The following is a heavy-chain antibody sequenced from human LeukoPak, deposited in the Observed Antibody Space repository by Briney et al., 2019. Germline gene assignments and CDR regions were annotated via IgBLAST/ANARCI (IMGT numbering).Heavy chain of an antibody. D-gene: IGHD1-26*01. V-gene: IGHV1-18*01. Sequence: GASVKVSCKASGYTFTSYGISWVRQAPGQGLEWMGWISAYNGNTNYAQKLQGRVTMTTDTSTSTAYMELRSLRSDDTAVYYCARGGSGSYHPEYYYYMDVWGKGTTVTVSS. J-gene: IGHJ6*03. CDR1: GYTFTSYG. CDR3: ARGGSGSYHPEYYYYMDV. CDR2: ISAYNGNT.